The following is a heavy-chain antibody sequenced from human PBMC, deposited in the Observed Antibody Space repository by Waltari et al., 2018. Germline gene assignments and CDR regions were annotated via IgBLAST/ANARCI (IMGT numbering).Heavy chain of an antibody. J-gene: IGHJ6*02. V-gene: IGHV1-69*01. Sequence: QVQLVQSGAEVKKPGSSVKVSCKASGGTFSSYAISWVRQAPGQWLEWMGGIIPIFGTANDEQKFQGRVTITADESTSTAYMELSSLRSEDTAVYYCASKGGTKVVPAAFYYYYYGMDVWGQGTTVTVSS. CDR2: IIPIFGTA. CDR1: GGTFSSYA. CDR3: ASKGGTKVVPAAFYYYYYGMDV. D-gene: IGHD2-2*01.